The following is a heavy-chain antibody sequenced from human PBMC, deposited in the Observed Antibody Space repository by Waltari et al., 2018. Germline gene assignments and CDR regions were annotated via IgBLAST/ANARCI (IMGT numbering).Heavy chain of an antibody. CDR2: CDHEDGET. J-gene: IGHJ6*02. Sequence: QVQLVQSGAEVKKPGASVKGSCKVSGYTLTELSMHWVRQAPGNGLEWMGGCDHEDGETMYAPKFQGRVTMTEDTSTDTAYMELSSLSSEDTAVYYCATGYSSSWPAGGMDVWGQGTTVTVSS. D-gene: IGHD6-13*01. V-gene: IGHV1-24*01. CDR3: ATGYSSSWPAGGMDV. CDR1: GYTLTELS.